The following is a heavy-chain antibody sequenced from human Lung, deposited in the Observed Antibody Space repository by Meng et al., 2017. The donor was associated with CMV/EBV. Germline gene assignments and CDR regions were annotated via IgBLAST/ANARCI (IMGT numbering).Heavy chain of an antibody. CDR3: ARDPPLVASRFDY. D-gene: IGHD2-15*01. CDR2: IGQDGIEK. Sequence: GGSLRLXXAASGFTFSTYWMSWVRQSPKGLEWVANIGQDGIEKYYVDSVKGRFTISRDNAKSSLFLQMNSLRAEDTAVYFCARDPPLVASRFDYWGQGRLVXVSS. CDR1: GFTFSTYW. J-gene: IGHJ4*02. V-gene: IGHV3-7*01.